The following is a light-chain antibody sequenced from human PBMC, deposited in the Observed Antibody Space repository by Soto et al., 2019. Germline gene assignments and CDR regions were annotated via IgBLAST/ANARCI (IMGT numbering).Light chain of an antibody. Sequence: QSALTQHPSASGSPGQSVTISCTGTSSDVGGYNYVSWYQQYPGRAPKLMIYEVTKRPSGVPYRFSGSKPGHTASLTVSGLQAEDEADYYCSSYAASNNFYFVFGGGTKVTVL. CDR1: SSDVGGYNY. CDR3: SSYAASNNFYFV. CDR2: EVT. V-gene: IGLV2-8*01. J-gene: IGLJ3*02.